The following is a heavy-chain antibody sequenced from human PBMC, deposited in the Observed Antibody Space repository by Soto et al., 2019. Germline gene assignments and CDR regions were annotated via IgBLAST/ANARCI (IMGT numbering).Heavy chain of an antibody. CDR3: AKVSRYSGYDWDYYFDY. Sequence: GGSLRLSCAASGFTFSSYAMSWVRQAPGKGLEWVSAISGSGGSTYYADSVKGRFTISRDNSKNTLYLQMNSLRAEDTAVYYCAKVSRYSGYDWDYYFDYWGQGTLVTVSS. V-gene: IGHV3-23*01. D-gene: IGHD5-12*01. J-gene: IGHJ4*02. CDR2: ISGSGGST. CDR1: GFTFSSYA.